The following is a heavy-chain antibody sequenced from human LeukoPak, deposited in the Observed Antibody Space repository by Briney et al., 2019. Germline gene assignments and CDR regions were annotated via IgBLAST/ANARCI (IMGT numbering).Heavy chain of an antibody. V-gene: IGHV1-2*02. CDR3: ARDRYYYDSSGYYSGY. D-gene: IGHD3-22*01. CDR2: INPNSGGT. Sequence: ASVKVSCKASGYTLTGYYMHWVRQAPGQGLEWMGWINPNSGGTNYAQKFQGRVTMTRDTSISTAYMELSRLRSDDTAVYYCARDRYYYDSSGYYSGYWGQGTLVTVSS. CDR1: GYTLTGYY. J-gene: IGHJ4*02.